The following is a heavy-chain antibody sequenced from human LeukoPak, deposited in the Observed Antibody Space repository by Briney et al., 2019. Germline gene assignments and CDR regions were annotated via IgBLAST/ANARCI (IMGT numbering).Heavy chain of an antibody. Sequence: SETLSLTCTVSGGSISSHYWSWIRQPPGKGLEWIGYIYYRGSTNYNPSLKSRVTISVDTSKNQFSLKLSSVTAADTAVYYCAGLVGATPYYYYYYMDVWGKGTTVTVSS. CDR1: GGSISSHY. CDR3: AGLVGATPYYYYYYMDV. J-gene: IGHJ6*03. V-gene: IGHV4-59*11. CDR2: IYYRGST. D-gene: IGHD1-26*01.